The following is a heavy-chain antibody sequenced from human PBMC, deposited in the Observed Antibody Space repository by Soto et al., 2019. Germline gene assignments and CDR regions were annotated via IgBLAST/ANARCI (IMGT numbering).Heavy chain of an antibody. V-gene: IGHV3-33*08. D-gene: IGHD1-7*01. CDR3: ARDGIGGTVFRGYLDY. Sequence: GGSLRLSCAASGFSFSDHYMDWVRQGPGKGLEWVSVIRFDGSNEEYADSVKGRFTISRDNSKNTLYLQMNTLGAEDTAVYYCARDGIGGTVFRGYLDYWGRGTVVTVSS. J-gene: IGHJ4*02. CDR1: GFSFSDHY. CDR2: IRFDGSNE.